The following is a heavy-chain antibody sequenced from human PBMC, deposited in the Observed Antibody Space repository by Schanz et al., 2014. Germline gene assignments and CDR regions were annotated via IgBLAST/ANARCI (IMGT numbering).Heavy chain of an antibody. J-gene: IGHJ4*02. CDR3: VKGGTNTLDS. Sequence: QLHLVASGGGVVRPGGSLRLSCAASRFPFNAYDMYWIRQAPGKGLEWVALISHDGSNKNSADSVKGRFTISRDNSKNTLYLQMNSLRGDDTAIYYCVKGGTNTLDSWGQGTLVTVSS. CDR1: RFPFNAYD. CDR2: ISHDGSNK. V-gene: IGHV3-30*18.